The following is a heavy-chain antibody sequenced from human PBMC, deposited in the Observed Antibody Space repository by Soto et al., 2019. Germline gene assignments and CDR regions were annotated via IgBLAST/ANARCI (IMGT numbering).Heavy chain of an antibody. CDR2: IEHDRSDT. D-gene: IGHD3-22*01. CDR1: GFSFSSYW. V-gene: IGHV3-7*01. Sequence: QLVESGGTLVQPGGSLRLSCAASGFSFSSYWMSWVRQAPGGGLEWVANIEHDRSDTYYVDSVKGRFTVSRDNAKNFLYLQMNSLRVEDTAVYYCARERHYYDRSGYQGYWGQGTLVTVSS. CDR3: ARERHYYDRSGYQGY. J-gene: IGHJ4*02.